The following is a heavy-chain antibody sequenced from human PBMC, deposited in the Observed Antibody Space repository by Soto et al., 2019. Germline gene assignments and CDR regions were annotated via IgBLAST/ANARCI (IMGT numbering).Heavy chain of an antibody. J-gene: IGHJ4*02. CDR3: AREEVPLDY. CDR1: GGSFSGCY. V-gene: IGHV4-34*01. CDR2: INHSGST. Sequence: SETLSLTCAVYGGSFSGCYWSWIRQPPGKGLEWIGEINHSGSTNYNPSLKSRVTISVDTSKNQFSLKLSSVTAADTAVYYCAREEVPLDYWGQGTLVTVSS.